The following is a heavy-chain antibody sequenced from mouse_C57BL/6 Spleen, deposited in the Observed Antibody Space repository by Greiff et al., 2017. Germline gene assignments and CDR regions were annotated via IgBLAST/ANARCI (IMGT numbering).Heavy chain of an antibody. J-gene: IGHJ3*01. CDR3: ARGMATVVPSPFAY. CDR1: GYTFTSYW. V-gene: IGHV1-64*01. Sequence: VQLQQPGAELVKPGASVKLSCKASGYTFTSYWMHWVKQRPGPGLEWIGMIHPNSGSTNYNEKFKSKATLTVDKSASTSYMQLSSLTAEVSAVYYCARGMATVVPSPFAYWGQGTLVTVSA. CDR2: IHPNSGST. D-gene: IGHD1-1*01.